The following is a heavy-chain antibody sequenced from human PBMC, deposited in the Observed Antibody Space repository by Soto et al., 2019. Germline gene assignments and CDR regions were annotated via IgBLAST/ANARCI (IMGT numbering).Heavy chain of an antibody. V-gene: IGHV3-30-3*01. CDR1: GFTFSTYA. Sequence: GGSLRLSCAASGFTFSTYAMHWVRQAPGKGLVWVAVILYDGSNAYYADSVKGRFSISRDNSKNTVYLQMNSLRPEDTGVYFCARLCSSFSRSTWGWFDPWGQGTLVTVSS. CDR2: ILYDGSNA. J-gene: IGHJ5*02. CDR3: ARLCSSFSRSTWGWFDP. D-gene: IGHD6-13*01.